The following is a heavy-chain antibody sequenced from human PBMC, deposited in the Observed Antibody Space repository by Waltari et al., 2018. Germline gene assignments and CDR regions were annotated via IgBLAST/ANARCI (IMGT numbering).Heavy chain of an antibody. J-gene: IGHJ6*02. CDR3: AREVSIYYYYYGMDV. Sequence: QVQLVESGGGVVQPGRSLRLSCAASGFTFSSYAMHWVRQAPGKGLEWVAVRSYDGSNKYYADSVKGRFTISRDNSKNTLYLQMNSLRAEDTAVYYCAREVSIYYYYYGMDVWGQGTTVTVSS. CDR2: RSYDGSNK. V-gene: IGHV3-30-3*01. D-gene: IGHD3-3*01. CDR1: GFTFSSYA.